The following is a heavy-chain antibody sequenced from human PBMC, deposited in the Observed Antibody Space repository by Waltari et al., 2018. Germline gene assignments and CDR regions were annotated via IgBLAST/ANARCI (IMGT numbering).Heavy chain of an antibody. CDR1: GGSISSGNYY. Sequence: QVQLQESGPGLVKPSQTLSLTCTVSGGSISSGNYYWSWIRQPAGKGLEWIGYIYTSGSTNYNPSLKSRVTISVDTSKNQFSLKLSSVTAADTAVYYCARAWISLILGATSAFDIWGQGTMVTVS. CDR3: ARAWISLILGATSAFDI. V-gene: IGHV4-61*02. CDR2: IYTSGST. J-gene: IGHJ3*02. D-gene: IGHD1-26*01.